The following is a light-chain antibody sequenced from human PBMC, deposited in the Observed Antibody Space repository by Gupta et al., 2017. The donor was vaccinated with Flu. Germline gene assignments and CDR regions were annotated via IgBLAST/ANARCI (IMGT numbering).Light chain of an antibody. CDR2: QVS. J-gene: IGKJ1*01. CDR3: VQGARWPWA. V-gene: IGKV2-30*01. CDR1: QSLVYSDGNTY. Sequence: VSLGQPASISCRSSQSLVYSDGNTYLHWFQQRPGQSPRRLIYQVSHRESGVPDRFSGSGSGTDFILKISRVEAEDVGVYYCVQGARWPWAFGQGTKVEIK.